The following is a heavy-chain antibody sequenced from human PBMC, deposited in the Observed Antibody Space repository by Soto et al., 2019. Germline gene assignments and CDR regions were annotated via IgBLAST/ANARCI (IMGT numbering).Heavy chain of an antibody. CDR1: GFPFGDYW. CDR3: ARGGFDYGPGRMDV. CDR2: TKSDGSGT. V-gene: IGHV3-74*01. Sequence: GGSLRLSCRASGFPFGDYWVHWVRQAPGKGLVWVSRTKSDGSGTSYTDSVKGRFTISRDNAYNTLYLQMSNLRAEDTAVYYCARGGFDYGPGRMDVWGKGTTVTVSS. J-gene: IGHJ6*04. D-gene: IGHD3-10*01.